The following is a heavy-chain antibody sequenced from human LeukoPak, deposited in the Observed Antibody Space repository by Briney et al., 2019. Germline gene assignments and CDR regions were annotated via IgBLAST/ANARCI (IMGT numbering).Heavy chain of an antibody. CDR1: GYTFTGHS. Sequence: ASVKVSCKASGYTFTGHSMYWVRQAPGQGLEWMGWIKPNSGGTNYAQKFQGRVTMTRDTSISTAYMELSRLRSDDTAVYYCAREGVYCSGGGCYHYFDYWGQGTLVTVSS. CDR2: IKPNSGGT. J-gene: IGHJ4*02. D-gene: IGHD2-15*01. V-gene: IGHV1-2*02. CDR3: AREGVYCSGGGCYHYFDY.